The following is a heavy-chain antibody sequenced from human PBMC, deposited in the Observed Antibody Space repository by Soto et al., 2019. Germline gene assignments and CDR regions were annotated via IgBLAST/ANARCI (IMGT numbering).Heavy chain of an antibody. J-gene: IGHJ6*02. CDR1: CDSTSSCNSY. CDR2: IYKSETT. D-gene: IGHD2-15*01. CDR3: ARERRHCSGGSCYSTFYGMDV. V-gene: IGHV4-31*03. Sequence: PSETLSLTCTVSCDSTSSCNSYWTWIRLHQGKGLEWIGYIYKSETTYYNPSLKSRLTISVDTSKNQFSLKLRSVTAADTAVYYCARERRHCSGGSCYSTFYGMDVWGQGTTVTVS.